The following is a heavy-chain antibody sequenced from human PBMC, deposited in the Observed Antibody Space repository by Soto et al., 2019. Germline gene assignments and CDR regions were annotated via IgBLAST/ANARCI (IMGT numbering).Heavy chain of an antibody. CDR3: ARTVSAQYSSGCHTHWYFDL. J-gene: IGHJ2*01. D-gene: IGHD6-19*01. V-gene: IGHV1-69*12. CDR1: GGTFSSYA. Sequence: QVQLVQSGAEVKKPGSSVKVSCKASGGTFSSYAISWVRQAPGQGLEWMGGIIPIFGTANYAQKFQGRVTITAVESTSTAYMELSSLRSEDTAVYYCARTVSAQYSSGCHTHWYFDLWGRGTLVTVSS. CDR2: IIPIFGTA.